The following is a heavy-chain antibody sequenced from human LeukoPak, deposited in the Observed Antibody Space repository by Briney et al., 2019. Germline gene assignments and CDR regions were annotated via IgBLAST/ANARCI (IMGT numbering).Heavy chain of an antibody. V-gene: IGHV3-30*03. Sequence: SGGSLRLSCAASGFTFSSYGMHWVRQAPGKGLXXXXXXSYDGSNKYYADSVKGRFTISRDNSKNTLYLQMNSLRAEDTAVYYCATEVGYCSGGSCYRGLDYWGQGTLVTVSS. J-gene: IGHJ4*02. CDR1: GFTFSSYG. CDR2: XSYDGSNK. CDR3: ATEVGYCSGGSCYRGLDY. D-gene: IGHD2-15*01.